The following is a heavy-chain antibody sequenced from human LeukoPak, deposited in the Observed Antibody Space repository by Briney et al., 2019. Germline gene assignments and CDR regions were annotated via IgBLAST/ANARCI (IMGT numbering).Heavy chain of an antibody. CDR2: TSGGGGST. D-gene: IGHD1-26*01. J-gene: IGHJ4*02. Sequence: GGSLRLSCAASGFSVNNHDMSWARQAPGKGLEWVSGTSGGGGSTYYADSVKGRFTISRDNFKNTLYLQMNSLRAEDTAIYYCAKVRAAGSYYVGDFDYWGQGTLVTVSS. V-gene: IGHV3-23*01. CDR1: GFSVNNHD. CDR3: AKVRAAGSYYVGDFDY.